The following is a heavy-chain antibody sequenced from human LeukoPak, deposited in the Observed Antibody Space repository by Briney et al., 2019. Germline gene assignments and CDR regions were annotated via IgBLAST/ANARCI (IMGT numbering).Heavy chain of an antibody. CDR3: ARERIAAAGTLIWFDP. V-gene: IGHV4-4*07. J-gene: IGHJ5*02. CDR2: IYTSGST. CDR1: GGSISSYY. D-gene: IGHD6-13*01. Sequence: PSETLSLTCTVSGGSISSYYWSWIRQPAGKGLEWIGRIYTSGSTNYNPSLKSRVTMSVDTSKNQFSLKLSSVTAADTAVYSCARERIAAAGTLIWFDPWGQGTLVTVSS.